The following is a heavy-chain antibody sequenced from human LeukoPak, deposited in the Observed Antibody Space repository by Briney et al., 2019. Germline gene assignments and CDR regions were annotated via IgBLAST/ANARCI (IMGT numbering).Heavy chain of an antibody. CDR2: INHSGRN. V-gene: IGHV4-34*01. J-gene: IGHJ4*02. CDR1: GGSFNGYY. D-gene: IGHD1-1*01. CDR3: ARATGIKVPPGY. Sequence: SETLSLTCAVYGGSFNGYYWRWIRQPPGKGLEWIGEINHSGRNNYNPSLKSRVTMSLDTSKNQFSLKLSSVTAADTAVYYCARATGIKVPPGYWGQGTLVTVSS.